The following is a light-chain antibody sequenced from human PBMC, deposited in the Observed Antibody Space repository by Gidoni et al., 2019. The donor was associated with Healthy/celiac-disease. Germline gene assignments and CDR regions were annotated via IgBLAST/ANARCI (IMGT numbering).Light chain of an antibody. CDR1: NIGSKS. CDR3: QVWDSSSDLYV. V-gene: IGLV3-21*02. Sequence: SSVLPQPPSVSLAPGQTARITCGGNNIGSKSVPWYQQKPGQAPVLVVYDDSDRPSGIPERFSGSNSGNTATLTISRVEAGDEADYYCQVWDSSSDLYVFGTGTKVTVL. CDR2: DDS. J-gene: IGLJ1*01.